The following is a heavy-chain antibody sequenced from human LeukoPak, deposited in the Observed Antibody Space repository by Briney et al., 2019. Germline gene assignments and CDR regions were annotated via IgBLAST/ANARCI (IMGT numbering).Heavy chain of an antibody. D-gene: IGHD6-13*01. CDR2: IYSGGST. Sequence: GGSLRLSCAASGFTVSSNYMNWVRQAPGKGLEWVSVIYSGGSTYYADSVKGRFTISRDNSKNTLYLQMNSLRAEDTAVYYCAKDLGASSSWYVFDYWGQGTLVTVSS. CDR1: GFTVSSNY. J-gene: IGHJ4*02. CDR3: AKDLGASSSWYVFDY. V-gene: IGHV3-66*01.